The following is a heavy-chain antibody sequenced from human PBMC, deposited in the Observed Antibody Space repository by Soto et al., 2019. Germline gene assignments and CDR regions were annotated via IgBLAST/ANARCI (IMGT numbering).Heavy chain of an antibody. D-gene: IGHD2-8*01. CDR1: GYSFTDYH. J-gene: IGHJ6*02. Sequence: VKVSCKASGYSFTDYHIHWVRQAPGQGLEWLGRINPKSGGTSTAQKFQGWVTMTTDTSISTASMELTRLTSDDTAIYYCARGDSTDCSNGVCSFFYNHDMDVWGQGATVTVSS. CDR2: INPKSGGT. V-gene: IGHV1-2*04. CDR3: ARGDSTDCSNGVCSFFYNHDMDV.